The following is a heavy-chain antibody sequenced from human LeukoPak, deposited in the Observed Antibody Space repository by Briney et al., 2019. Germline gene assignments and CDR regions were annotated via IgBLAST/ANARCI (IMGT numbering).Heavy chain of an antibody. CDR3: AKDEAVAGFDY. Sequence: GGSLRLSCAVAGFTFSAYGMHWVRQAPGKGLEWVAFIRSDGSNEYYTDSVKGRFTISRDNSRNTLYLQMSSLGAEDTAVYYCAKDEAVAGFDYWGQGTLVTVPS. CDR1: GFTFSAYG. J-gene: IGHJ4*02. CDR2: IRSDGSNE. D-gene: IGHD6-19*01. V-gene: IGHV3-30*02.